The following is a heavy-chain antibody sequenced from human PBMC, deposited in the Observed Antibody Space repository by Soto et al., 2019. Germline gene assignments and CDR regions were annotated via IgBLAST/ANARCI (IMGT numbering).Heavy chain of an antibody. CDR3: AKDQYSSSRRNYYYYGMDV. Sequence: GGSLRLSCTASGFTFSSYGMQWVRQAPGKGLEWVAVISYDGSNKYYADSVKGRFTISRDNSKNTLYLQMNSLRAEDTAVYYCAKDQYSSSRRNYYYYGMDVWGQGTTVTVS. D-gene: IGHD6-6*01. V-gene: IGHV3-30*18. CDR1: GFTFSSYG. CDR2: ISYDGSNK. J-gene: IGHJ6*02.